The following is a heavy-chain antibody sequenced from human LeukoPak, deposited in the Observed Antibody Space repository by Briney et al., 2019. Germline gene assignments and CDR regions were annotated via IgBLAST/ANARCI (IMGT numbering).Heavy chain of an antibody. J-gene: IGHJ4*02. D-gene: IGHD1-14*01. CDR3: ARDAGYYFDY. Sequence: SQTLSLTCTVSGGSINSTFYWGWIRQHPGKGLEWIGYIYYSGRTYHNPSLKSRLTMSVDTSKNQFSLKVTSVTAADTAVYYCARDAGYYFDYWGQGTLVTVSS. V-gene: IGHV4-31*03. CDR2: IYYSGRT. CDR1: GGSINSTFY.